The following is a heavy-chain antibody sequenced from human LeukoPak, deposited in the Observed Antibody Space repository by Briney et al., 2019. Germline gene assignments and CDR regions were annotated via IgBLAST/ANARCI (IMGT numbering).Heavy chain of an antibody. CDR3: ARDPKYNDNANTFDY. D-gene: IGHD1-1*01. CDR1: GYTFTAYH. Sequence: GASVKVSCKASGYTFTAYHIHWVRQAPGQGLEWMGWINPNRGGIKYAQKFQGRVTMTRDTSITTAYMELNRLTYDDTAIYYCARDPKYNDNANTFDYWGQGTLVTVSS. CDR2: INPNRGGI. J-gene: IGHJ4*02. V-gene: IGHV1-2*02.